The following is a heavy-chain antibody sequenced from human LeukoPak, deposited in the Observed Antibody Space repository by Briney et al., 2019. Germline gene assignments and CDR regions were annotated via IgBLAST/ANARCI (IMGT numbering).Heavy chain of an antibody. CDR2: IYYSGST. Sequence: SETLSLTCTVSGGSISSSSYYWGWIRQHPGKGLEWIGYIYYSGSTYYNPSLKSRVTISVDTSKNQFSLKLSSVTAADTAVYYCARGSERQQLVLYDYWGQGTLVTVSS. D-gene: IGHD6-13*01. CDR1: GGSISSSSYY. CDR3: ARGSERQQLVLYDY. V-gene: IGHV4-31*03. J-gene: IGHJ4*02.